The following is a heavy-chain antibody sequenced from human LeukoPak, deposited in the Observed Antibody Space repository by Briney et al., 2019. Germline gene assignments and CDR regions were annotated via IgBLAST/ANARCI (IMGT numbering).Heavy chain of an antibody. J-gene: IGHJ4*02. CDR2: ISGSGGST. CDR3: AKIERNVVLYYFDY. CDR1: GFTFSSYA. Sequence: HPGGSLRLSCAASGFTFSSYAMSWVRQAPGKGLEWVSAISGSGGSTYYADSVKGRFTISRDNSKNTLYLQMNSLRAEDTAVYYCAKIERNVVLYYFDYWGQGTLVTVSS. V-gene: IGHV3-23*01. D-gene: IGHD2-8*01.